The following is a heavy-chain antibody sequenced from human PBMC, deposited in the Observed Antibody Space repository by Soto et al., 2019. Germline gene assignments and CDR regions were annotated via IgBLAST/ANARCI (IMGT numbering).Heavy chain of an antibody. CDR1: GFTFSSYW. CDR3: ARDRIAARRNWFDP. V-gene: IGHV3-7*01. D-gene: IGHD6-6*01. CDR2: IKQDGSEK. J-gene: IGHJ5*02. Sequence: EVQLVESGGGLVQPGGSLRLSCAASGFTFSSYWMSWVRQAPGKGLEWVANIKQDGSEKYYVDSVKGRFTISRDNAKNSLYLQMNGLRAEDTAVYYCARDRIAARRNWFDPWGQGTLVTVSS.